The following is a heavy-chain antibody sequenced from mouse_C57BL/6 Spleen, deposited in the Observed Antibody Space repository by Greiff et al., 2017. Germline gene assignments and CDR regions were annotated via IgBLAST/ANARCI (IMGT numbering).Heavy chain of an antibody. V-gene: IGHV1-72*01. CDR1: GYTFTSYW. D-gene: IGHD2-13*01. Sequence: QVQLKQPGAELVKPGASVKLSCKASGYTFTSYWMHWVKQRPGRGLEWIGRIDPNSGGTKYNEKFKSKATLTVDKPSSTAYMQLSSLTSEDSAVYYCAREVIRLTPLDYWGQGTTLTVSS. CDR2: IDPNSGGT. J-gene: IGHJ2*01. CDR3: AREVIRLTPLDY.